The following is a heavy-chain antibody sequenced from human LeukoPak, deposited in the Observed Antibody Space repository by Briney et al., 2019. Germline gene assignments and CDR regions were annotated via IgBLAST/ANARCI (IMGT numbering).Heavy chain of an antibody. CDR1: GGSICSFY. CDR3: ARYASFPRHLDL. J-gene: IGHJ2*01. D-gene: IGHD1-26*01. CDR2: IYYSGST. Sequence: SETLSLTCTVSGGSICSFYWSWIRQPPGKGLEWIGHIYYSGSTKYNPSFQSRLTVSVDTSKNQISLNLSSVTAADTAVYFCARYASFPRHLDLWGRGTLVTVSS. V-gene: IGHV4-59*01.